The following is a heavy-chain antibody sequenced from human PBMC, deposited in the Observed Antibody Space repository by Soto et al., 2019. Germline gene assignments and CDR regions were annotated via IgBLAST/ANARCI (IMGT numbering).Heavy chain of an antibody. Sequence: QGQLVQSGAEVKKPGASVKVCCKASGYPFTSDEINWVRQETGEGLEWMGWMNPNRGNRGYAQTLQGRVTMTRNTSISTAYMEMSSLRSEDTAVYYCARDKWGAVDYWGQGTLVTVSS. D-gene: IGHD7-27*01. V-gene: IGHV1-8*01. J-gene: IGHJ4*02. CDR2: MNPNRGNR. CDR3: ARDKWGAVDY. CDR1: GYPFTSDE.